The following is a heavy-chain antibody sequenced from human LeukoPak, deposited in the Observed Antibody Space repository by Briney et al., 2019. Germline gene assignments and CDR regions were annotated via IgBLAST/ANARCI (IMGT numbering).Heavy chain of an antibody. CDR1: GFTFSSYE. D-gene: IGHD6-13*01. Sequence: GSLRLSCAASGFTFSSYEMNWVRQAPGKRLEWVSYISSSGSTIYYADSVKGRFTISRDNAKNSLYLQMNSLRAEDTAVYYCARVPYSSSWSTGNYFDYWGQGTLVTVSS. CDR2: ISSSGSTI. CDR3: ARVPYSSSWSTGNYFDY. J-gene: IGHJ4*02. V-gene: IGHV3-48*03.